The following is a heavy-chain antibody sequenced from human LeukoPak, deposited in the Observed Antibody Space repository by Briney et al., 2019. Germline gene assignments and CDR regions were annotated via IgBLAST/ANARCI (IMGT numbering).Heavy chain of an antibody. CDR1: GGSISSSSYY. CDR3: ANVVVTARMVGDWFDP. J-gene: IGHJ5*02. D-gene: IGHD2-21*02. V-gene: IGHV4-39*01. CDR2: IYYSGST. Sequence: PSETLSLTCTVSGGSISSSSYYWSWTRQPPGKGLEWIGSIYYSGSTYYNPSLKSRVTISVDTSKNQFSLKLSSVTAADTAVYYCANVVVTARMVGDWFDPWGQGTLVTVSS.